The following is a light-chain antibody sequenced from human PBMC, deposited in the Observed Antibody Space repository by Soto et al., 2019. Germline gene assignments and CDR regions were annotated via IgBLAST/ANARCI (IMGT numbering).Light chain of an antibody. CDR3: QQYDNLVT. CDR2: DAS. Sequence: DIQLTQSPSSLSASVGDRVTITCQASQDISNYLNWYQQKPEKAPKLLIYDASNLETGVPSRFSGSGSGTDFTFTISSLQPEDIATYYCQQYDNLVTFGGGTKVDIK. V-gene: IGKV1-33*01. J-gene: IGKJ4*01. CDR1: QDISNY.